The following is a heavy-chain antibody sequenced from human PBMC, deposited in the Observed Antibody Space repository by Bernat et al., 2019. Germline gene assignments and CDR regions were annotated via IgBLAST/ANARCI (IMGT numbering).Heavy chain of an antibody. CDR1: GFSFSDHY. CDR3: ARSPAPSGSSSSGYNYYHMDV. CDR2: TRNKANSYTT. Sequence: EVQVVESGGGLVQPGGSLRLSCAVSGFSFSDHYMEWVRQAPGKGLEWVGRTRNKANSYTTEYAECVKGRFTISRDDSKNSLYLQMNSLKTEDTAVYYCARSPAPSGSSSSGYNYYHMDVWGKGTTVTVS. J-gene: IGHJ6*03. D-gene: IGHD6-6*01. V-gene: IGHV3-72*01.